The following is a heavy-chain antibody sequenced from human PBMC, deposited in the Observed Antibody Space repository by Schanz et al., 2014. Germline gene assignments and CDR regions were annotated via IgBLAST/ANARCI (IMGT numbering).Heavy chain of an antibody. CDR3: ATETSRTWFYNGVDV. D-gene: IGHD2-2*01. V-gene: IGHV1-24*01. J-gene: IGHJ6*02. CDR2: FHHEDGDT. CDR1: GYTFTSYY. Sequence: QVQLVQSGAEVKKPGASVKVSCKASGYTFTSYYMHWVRQAPGRGLEWMGGFHHEDGDTVYAQKFQGRVIMTEDTSTDTAYVELSRLTSEDTGVYYCATETSRTWFYNGVDVWGQGTTVTVPS.